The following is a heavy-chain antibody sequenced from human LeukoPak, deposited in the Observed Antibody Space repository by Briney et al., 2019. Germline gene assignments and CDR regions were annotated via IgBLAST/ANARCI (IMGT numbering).Heavy chain of an antibody. J-gene: IGHJ3*02. V-gene: IGHV1-2*06. D-gene: IGHD3-16*02. CDR2: INPNGGGT. Sequence: GASVKVSCKASGYTFTGYYMHWVRQAPGQGLEWMGRINPNGGGTNYAQKFQGRVTMTRDTSISTAYMELSRLRSDDTAVYYCARVSGYVWGSYRYWAFDIWGQGTMVTVSS. CDR3: ARVSGYVWGSYRYWAFDI. CDR1: GYTFTGYY.